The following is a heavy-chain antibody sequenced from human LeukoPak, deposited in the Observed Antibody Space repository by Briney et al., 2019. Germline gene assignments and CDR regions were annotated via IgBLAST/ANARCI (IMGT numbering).Heavy chain of an antibody. D-gene: IGHD3-22*01. CDR3: ARVPGYYDSSDGVDY. CDR1: GYTFTSNY. J-gene: IGHJ4*02. CDR2: IYPRDGST. V-gene: IGHV1-46*01. Sequence: ASVKVSCKASGYTFTSNYIHWVRQAPGQGLEWMGMIYPRDGSTSYAQKFQGRVTVTRDTSTSTVHMELSGLRSEDTAVYYCARVPGYYDSSDGVDYWGQGTLVTVSS.